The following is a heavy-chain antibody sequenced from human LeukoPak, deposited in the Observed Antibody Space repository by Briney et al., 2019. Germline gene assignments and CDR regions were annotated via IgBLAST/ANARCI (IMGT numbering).Heavy chain of an antibody. CDR2: ISWNSGSI. Sequence: GGSLRLSCAASGFTFDDYAMHWVRQAPGKGLEWVSGISWNSGSIGYADSVKGRFTISRDNAKNSLYLQMNSLRAEDTALYYCAKGDRRYSYGYYYYYGMDVWGQGTTVTVS. J-gene: IGHJ6*02. V-gene: IGHV3-9*01. D-gene: IGHD5-18*01. CDR1: GFTFDDYA. CDR3: AKGDRRYSYGYYYYYGMDV.